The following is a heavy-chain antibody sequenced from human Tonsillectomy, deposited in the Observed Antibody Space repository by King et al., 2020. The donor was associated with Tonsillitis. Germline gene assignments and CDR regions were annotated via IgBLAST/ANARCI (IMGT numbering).Heavy chain of an antibody. V-gene: IGHV4-34*01. D-gene: IGHD6-19*01. CDR3: ARGGDGATRAVAGRGDF. J-gene: IGHJ4*02. Sequence: HVQLQQWGAGLLKPSETLSLTCAVYGGSFSGYYWNWIRQPPGKGLEWIGEINHSGSTNYNPSLKSRVTISLDTSKNQFSLELSSVTAAGTAVYYCARGGDGATRAVAGRGDFWGQGTLVTVSS. CDR1: GGSFSGYY. CDR2: INHSGST.